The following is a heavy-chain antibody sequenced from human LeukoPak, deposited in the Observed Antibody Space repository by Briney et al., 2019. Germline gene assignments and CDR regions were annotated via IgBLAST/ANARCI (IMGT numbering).Heavy chain of an antibody. D-gene: IGHD2-2*01. CDR3: ARESIVVVPTTMDDASDI. Sequence: GSLRLSCAASGFTFSSYWMHWVRQAPGKGLVWVSRINTDGSSTSYADSVKGRFTISRDNAKNTLYLQMNSLRVEDTAVYYCARESIVVVPTTMDDASDIWGQGTMVTVSS. J-gene: IGHJ3*02. CDR2: INTDGSST. V-gene: IGHV3-74*01. CDR1: GFTFSSYW.